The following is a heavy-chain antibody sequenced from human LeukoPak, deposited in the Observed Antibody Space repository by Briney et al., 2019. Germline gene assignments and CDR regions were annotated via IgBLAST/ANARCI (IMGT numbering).Heavy chain of an antibody. D-gene: IGHD3-22*01. J-gene: IGHJ4*02. CDR2: ISGSGGST. CDR3: AREISYDSSGYSDY. V-gene: IGHV3-23*01. Sequence: GGSLRLSCAASGFTFSSYSMNWVRQAPGKGLEWVSTISGSGGSTYYADSVKGRFTISRDNSKNTLYLQMNSLRAEDTAVYYCAREISYDSSGYSDYWGQGTLVTVSS. CDR1: GFTFSSYS.